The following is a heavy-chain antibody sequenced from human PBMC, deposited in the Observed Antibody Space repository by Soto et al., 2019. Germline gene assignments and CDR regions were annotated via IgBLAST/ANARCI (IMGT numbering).Heavy chain of an antibody. CDR1: GFTFSSYS. CDR2: INSGGST. J-gene: IGHJ4*02. D-gene: IGHD4-17*01. CDR3: ARVPDYGGNSADY. V-gene: IGHV3-66*01. Sequence: GGSLRLSCAASGFTFSSYSMNWVRQAPGKGLEWVSSINSGGSTYYADSVKGRFTISRDNSKNTLYLQMNSLRAEDTAVYYCARVPDYGGNSADYWGQGTLVTVSS.